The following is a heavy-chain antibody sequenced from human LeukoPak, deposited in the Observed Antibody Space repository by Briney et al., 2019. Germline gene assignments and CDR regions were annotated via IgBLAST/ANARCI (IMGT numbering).Heavy chain of an antibody. CDR1: GYTLTELS. V-gene: IGHV1-24*01. D-gene: IGHD3-9*01. CDR2: FDPEDGET. Sequence: GASVKVSCKVSGYTLTELSMYWVRQAPGKGLEWMGGFDPEDGETIYAQKFQGRVTMTEDTSTDTAYMELSSLRSEDTAVYYCATVRVYDILTGYYHGRDFDLWGRGTLVTVSS. J-gene: IGHJ2*01. CDR3: ATVRVYDILTGYYHGRDFDL.